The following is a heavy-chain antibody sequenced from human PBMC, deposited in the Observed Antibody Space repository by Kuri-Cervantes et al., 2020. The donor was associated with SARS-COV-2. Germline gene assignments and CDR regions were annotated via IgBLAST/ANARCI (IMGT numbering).Heavy chain of an antibody. CDR1: GFTFSDYY. CDR3: ARVDGDYYDAFDI. Sequence: GGSLRLSCAAFGFTFSDYYMSWIRQAPGKGLEWVSYISSSSSYTNYADSVKGRFTISRDNAKNSLYLQMNSLRAEDTAVYYCARVDGDYYDAFDIWGQGTMVTVSS. D-gene: IGHD4-17*01. V-gene: IGHV3-11*06. J-gene: IGHJ3*02. CDR2: ISSSSSYT.